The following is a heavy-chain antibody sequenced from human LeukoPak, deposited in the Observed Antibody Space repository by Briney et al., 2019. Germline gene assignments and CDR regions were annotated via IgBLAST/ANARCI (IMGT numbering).Heavy chain of an antibody. D-gene: IGHD5-24*01. Sequence: GASVKISCKVSGYTLTELSMHWVRQAPGKGLEGMGGFDPEDGETIYAQKFQGRVTMTEDTSTDTAYMELSSLRSEDTAVYYCATRTEMATNTDDYWGQGTLVTVSS. CDR1: GYTLTELS. CDR2: FDPEDGET. CDR3: ATRTEMATNTDDY. J-gene: IGHJ4*02. V-gene: IGHV1-24*01.